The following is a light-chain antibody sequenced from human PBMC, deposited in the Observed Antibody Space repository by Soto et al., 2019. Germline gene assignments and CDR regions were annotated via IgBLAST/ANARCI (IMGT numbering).Light chain of an antibody. CDR1: QSVSSY. CDR2: AAS. V-gene: IGKV3-11*01. J-gene: IGKJ4*01. Sequence: EIVLTQSPATLSLSPGERATLACRAGQSVSSYLAWYPQKPGQAPRLLIYAASNRATGIPARFSGSGSGTDFTRTISSLEPEDFAVYYCQQRSNWPPGLTFGGGTKVEIK. CDR3: QQRSNWPPGLT.